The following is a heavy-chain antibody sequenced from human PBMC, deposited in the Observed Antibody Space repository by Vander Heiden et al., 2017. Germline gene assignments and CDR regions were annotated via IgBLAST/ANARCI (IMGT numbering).Heavy chain of an antibody. CDR2: IIPIFGTA. V-gene: IGHV1-69*15. Sequence: SIIPIFGTANYAQKFQGRVTITADESTSTAYMELSSLRSEDTAVYYCARGWGSYRGGFDYWGQGTMVTVYS. CDR3: ARGWGSYRGGFDY. J-gene: IGHJ4*02. D-gene: IGHD3-16*02.